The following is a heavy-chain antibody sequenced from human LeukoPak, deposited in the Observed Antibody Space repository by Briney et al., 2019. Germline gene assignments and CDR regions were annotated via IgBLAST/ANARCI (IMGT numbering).Heavy chain of an antibody. D-gene: IGHD2-15*01. CDR1: GFMFHDHG. CDR2: VNWDGGVT. J-gene: IGHJ4*03. CDR3: ARDNPELGYCNGSSCDANSFVF. Sequence: GGSLRLSCVVSGFMFHDHGRSWVRQAPGKGLEWVSGVNWDGGVTAYSDSVKGRFTISRDNDKYSLYLEMKTLRDEDTAIYFCARDNPELGYCNGSSCDANSFVFLGHGTLVTVSS. V-gene: IGHV3-20*04.